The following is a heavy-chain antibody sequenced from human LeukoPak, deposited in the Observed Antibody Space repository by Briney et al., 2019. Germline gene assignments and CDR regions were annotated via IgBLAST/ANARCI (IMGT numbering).Heavy chain of an antibody. V-gene: IGHV3-7*01. Sequence: GGSLRLSCAASGFTFSSYWMNWVRQAPGKGLKWVANIKRDGNEKNYVDSVKGRFSISRDNAKNSLYLQMDSLRAEDTAVYYCAKEGAYPRITYDSWGQGALVTVSS. CDR1: GFTFSSYW. J-gene: IGHJ5*01. CDR3: AKEGAYPRITYDS. CDR2: IKRDGNEK. D-gene: IGHD1-20*01.